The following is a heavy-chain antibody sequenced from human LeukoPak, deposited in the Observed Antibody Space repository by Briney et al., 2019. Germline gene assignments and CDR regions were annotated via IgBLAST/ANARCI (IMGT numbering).Heavy chain of an antibody. D-gene: IGHD1-1*01. CDR2: IYYSGST. V-gene: IGHV4-39*07. Sequence: SETLSLTCTVSGGSISSSSYYWGWIRQPPGKGLEWIGSIYYSGSTYYNPSLKSRVTISVDTSKNQFSLKLSSVTAADTAVYYCARSGGPGNGDYWGQGTLVTVSS. J-gene: IGHJ4*02. CDR1: GGSISSSSYY. CDR3: ARSGGPGNGDY.